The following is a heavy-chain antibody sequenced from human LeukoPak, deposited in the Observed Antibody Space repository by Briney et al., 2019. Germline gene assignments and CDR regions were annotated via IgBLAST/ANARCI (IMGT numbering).Heavy chain of an antibody. CDR3: AKDTDVVVPEYFQY. V-gene: IGHV3-23*01. Sequence: GGSLRLSCAASGLTFTSYAMNWVRQAPGKGLEWVSAISGSGGSTYYADSVKGRFTVSRDNSENTLFLQMNSLRAEDTAIYYCAKDTDVVVPEYFQYWGQGTLVTVSS. J-gene: IGHJ1*01. D-gene: IGHD2-15*01. CDR2: ISGSGGST. CDR1: GLTFTSYA.